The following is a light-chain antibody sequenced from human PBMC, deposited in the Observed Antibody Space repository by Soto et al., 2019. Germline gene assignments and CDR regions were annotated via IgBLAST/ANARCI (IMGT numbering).Light chain of an antibody. CDR1: QNLLHSNVYNY. Sequence: EIVLTQSPLSLPVTPGEPASISCRSSQNLLHSNVYNYLNWYLQKPGQSPQLLIYLGSNRASGVPDRFSGSGSGTDFTLTINRVEAEDVGLYFCAQGLATPFTFGGGTKVDIK. J-gene: IGKJ4*01. V-gene: IGKV2-28*01. CDR2: LGS. CDR3: AQGLATPFT.